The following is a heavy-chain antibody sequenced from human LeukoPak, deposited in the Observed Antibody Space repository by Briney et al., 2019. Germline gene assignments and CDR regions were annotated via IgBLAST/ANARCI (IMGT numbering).Heavy chain of an antibody. CDR1: GGSFSGYY. J-gene: IGHJ4*02. D-gene: IGHD5-18*01. CDR3: ARVRGYSYG. V-gene: IGHV4-34*01. Sequence: PSETLSLTCAVYGGSFSGYYWSWIRQPPGKGLEWIGEINHSGSTNYNPSLKSRVTISVDTSKNQFSLKLSSVTAADTAVYYCARVRGYSYGWGQGTLVTVSS. CDR2: INHSGST.